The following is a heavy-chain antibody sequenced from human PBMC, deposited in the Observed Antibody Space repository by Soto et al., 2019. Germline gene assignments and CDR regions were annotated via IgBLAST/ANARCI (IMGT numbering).Heavy chain of an antibody. D-gene: IGHD2-2*01. CDR2: IYPGDSDT. Sequence: GESLKISCKGSGYSFTSYWIGWVRQMPGKGLGWMGIIYPGDSDTRYSPSFQGQVTISADKSISTAYLQWSSLKASGTAMYYCARPLGYCSSTSCYYYYYGMDVWGQGTTVTVSS. V-gene: IGHV5-51*01. CDR3: ARPLGYCSSTSCYYYYYGMDV. CDR1: GYSFTSYW. J-gene: IGHJ6*02.